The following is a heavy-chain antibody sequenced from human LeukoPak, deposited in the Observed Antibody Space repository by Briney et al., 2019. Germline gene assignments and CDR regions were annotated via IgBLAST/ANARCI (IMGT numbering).Heavy chain of an antibody. Sequence: PSETLSLTCAVYGGSFSGYYWSWIRQPPGKGLEWIGEINHSGSTNCNPSLKSRITISVDTSKNQFSLKLSSVTAADTAVYYCVRGARIAAVYWYFDLWGRGTLVTVSS. J-gene: IGHJ2*01. V-gene: IGHV4-34*01. CDR3: VRGARIAAVYWYFDL. D-gene: IGHD6-13*01. CDR2: INHSGST. CDR1: GGSFSGYY.